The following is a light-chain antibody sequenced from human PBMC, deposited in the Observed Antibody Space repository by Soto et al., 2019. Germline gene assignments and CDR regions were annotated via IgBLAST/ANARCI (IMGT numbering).Light chain of an antibody. CDR1: HSISIW. CDR3: QNYNRDFPFT. V-gene: IGKV1-5*03. Sequence: DIQMTQSPSTLSASVGDRVTDTCRASHSISIWLAWYQQKPGKAPKVLIYAASSLESGVPSRFSGSGSGTDFTLTISDLQPDDFATYYCQNYNRDFPFTFGPGTIVDIK. CDR2: AAS. J-gene: IGKJ3*01.